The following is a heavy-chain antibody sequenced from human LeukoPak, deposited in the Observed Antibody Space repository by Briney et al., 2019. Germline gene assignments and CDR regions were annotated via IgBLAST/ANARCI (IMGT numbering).Heavy chain of an antibody. CDR1: GFTFNTYW. CDR2: IRQDGNEK. CDR3: ARPLGYCSGGSCFPFDI. Sequence: GGSLRLSCAASGFTFNTYWMSWVRQAPGKGLEWVANIRQDGNEKYYVDSVKGRFTISRDNAKNSLYPQMNSLRAEDTAVYFCARPLGYCSGGSCFPFDIWGQGAVVTVSS. D-gene: IGHD2-15*01. J-gene: IGHJ3*02. V-gene: IGHV3-7*01.